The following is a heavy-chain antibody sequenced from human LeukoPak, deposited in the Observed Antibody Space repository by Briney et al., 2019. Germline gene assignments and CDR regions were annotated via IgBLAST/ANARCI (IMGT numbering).Heavy chain of an antibody. V-gene: IGHV4-39*02. CDR2: VYYDGNT. CDR3: TKDSGHHRTDC. Sequence: SETLSLTCSVSGGSINRSSYYWGWIRQAPGKGLEWIGSVYYDGNTYYNPNPSLKSRATVSMDTSRNQFSLKLRSVTAADAAVYYCTKDSGHHRTDCWGQGTLVTVSS. D-gene: IGHD1-26*01. J-gene: IGHJ4*02. CDR1: GGSINRSSYY.